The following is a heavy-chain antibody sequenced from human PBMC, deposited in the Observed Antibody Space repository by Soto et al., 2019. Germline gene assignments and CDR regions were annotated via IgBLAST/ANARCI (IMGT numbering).Heavy chain of an antibody. J-gene: IGHJ4*02. V-gene: IGHV4-4*07. CDR2: VYSSGTT. CDR1: GGSINSYW. CDR3: ARDIASYAYGEGY. Sequence: SETLSLTCTVSGGSINSYWWSWIRQPAGKGLEWIGRVYSSGTTDYNPSLNSRATMSVETSKNQFSLKLSSVTAADTAVYYCARDIASYAYGEGYWGQGIQVTAPQ. D-gene: IGHD2-21*01.